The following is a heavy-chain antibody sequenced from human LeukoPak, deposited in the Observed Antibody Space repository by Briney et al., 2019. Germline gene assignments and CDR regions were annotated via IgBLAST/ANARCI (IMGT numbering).Heavy chain of an antibody. J-gene: IGHJ4*02. V-gene: IGHV4-4*02. CDR2: SHHSGTT. CDR1: GGSISSSNW. CDR3: ARDSSGWYFFDY. Sequence: SETLSLTYAVSGGSISSSNWWTWVRQSPEKGLEWIGESHHSGTTNYNPSLKSRASISVDKSKNQFSLRLYSVTAADTAVYYCARDSSGWYFFDYWGQGTLVTVSS. D-gene: IGHD6-19*01.